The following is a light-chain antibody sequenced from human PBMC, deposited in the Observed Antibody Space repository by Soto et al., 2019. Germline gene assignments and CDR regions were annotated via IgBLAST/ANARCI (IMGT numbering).Light chain of an antibody. CDR2: EVS. J-gene: IGLJ3*02. CDR1: TSYVGSLNL. CDR3: YSYGGSTTSGV. V-gene: IGLV2-23*02. Sequence: QSALTQPASVSGSPGQSITISCTGTTSYVGSLNLVSWYQQHPGKVPKLMIYEVSKRPSGVSNRFSGSKSGNTASLTISGLQAEDEADYYCYSYGGSTTSGVFGGGTKLTVL.